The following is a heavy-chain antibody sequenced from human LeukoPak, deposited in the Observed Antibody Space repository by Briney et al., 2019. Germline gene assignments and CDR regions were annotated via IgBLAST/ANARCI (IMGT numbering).Heavy chain of an antibody. CDR1: GYSISSGYY. Sequence: PSETLSLTCTVSGYSISSGYYWGWIRQPPGKGLEWIGSIYHSGSTYYNPSLKSRVTISVDTSKNQFSLKLSSVTAADTAVYYCARALPMGWLRYNNPDYYFDYWGQGTLVTVSS. V-gene: IGHV4-38-2*02. D-gene: IGHD5-12*01. CDR3: ARALPMGWLRYNNPDYYFDY. CDR2: IYHSGST. J-gene: IGHJ4*02.